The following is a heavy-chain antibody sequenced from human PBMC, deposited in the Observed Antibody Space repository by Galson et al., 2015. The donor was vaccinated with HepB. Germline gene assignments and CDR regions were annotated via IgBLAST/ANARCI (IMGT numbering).Heavy chain of an antibody. V-gene: IGHV3-30*18. J-gene: IGHJ6*02. CDR2: ILYDGSNK. CDR3: AKDPRGAARPFWYYYYGMDV. Sequence: SLRLSCAASGFTFSSYGMHWVRQAPGKGLEWVAVILYDGSNKYYADSVKGRFTISRDNSKNTLYLQMNSLRAEDTAVYYCAKDPRGAARPFWYYYYGMDVWGQGTTVTVSS. CDR1: GFTFSSYG. D-gene: IGHD6-6*01.